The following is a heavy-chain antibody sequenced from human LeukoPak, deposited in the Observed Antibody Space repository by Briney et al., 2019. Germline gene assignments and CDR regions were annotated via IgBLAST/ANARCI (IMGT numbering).Heavy chain of an antibody. J-gene: IGHJ5*02. CDR3: ARVGCSSTSCYLDP. CDR1: GFTFSSYA. Sequence: GGSLRLSCAASGFTFSSYAMHWVRQAPGKGLEWVAVISYDGSNKYYADSVKGRFTISRDNAKNSLYLQMNSLRAEDTAVYYCARVGCSSTSCYLDPWGQGTLVTVSS. D-gene: IGHD2-2*01. V-gene: IGHV3-30-3*01. CDR2: ISYDGSNK.